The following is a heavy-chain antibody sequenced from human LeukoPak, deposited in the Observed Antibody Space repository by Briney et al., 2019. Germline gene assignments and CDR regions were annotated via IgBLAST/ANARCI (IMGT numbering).Heavy chain of an antibody. J-gene: IGHJ3*02. Sequence: SETLSLTCAVSDGSISRYLWSWIRRPAGKGLEWLGRNHTSGTTTYSPSFQSRVTMSMDTSKKQISLRLNSVTAADTAVYYCARVTYDILTGFLPGAFDIWGQGTKVTVSS. D-gene: IGHD3-9*01. V-gene: IGHV4-4*07. CDR1: DGSISRYL. CDR3: ARVTYDILTGFLPGAFDI. CDR2: NHTSGTT.